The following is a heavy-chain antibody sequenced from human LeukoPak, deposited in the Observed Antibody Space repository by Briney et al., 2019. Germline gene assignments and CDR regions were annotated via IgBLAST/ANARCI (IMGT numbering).Heavy chain of an antibody. CDR3: ARGPGGGSNPTFDY. V-gene: IGHV4-34*01. Sequence: SETLSLSCAAYGGSFSGYYWSWIRQPPGKGLEWVGEINHSGSTNYNPPLKSPATTSVDTSKNQFSLKLSSVTAADTAVYYCARGPGGGSNPTFDYWGQGTLVTVSS. D-gene: IGHD4-23*01. CDR1: GGSFSGYY. J-gene: IGHJ4*02. CDR2: INHSGST.